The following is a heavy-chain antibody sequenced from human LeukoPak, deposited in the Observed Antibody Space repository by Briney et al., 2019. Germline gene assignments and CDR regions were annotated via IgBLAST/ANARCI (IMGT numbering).Heavy chain of an antibody. CDR2: ITRSGSNI. CDR3: ARLTTYDDTDY. V-gene: IGHV3-48*03. CDR1: QLIFSKYG. J-gene: IGHJ4*02. D-gene: IGHD3-3*01. Sequence: PGGSLRLSCTGSQLIFSKYGLNWVRQSPGKGLEWISSITRSGSNIDYADSVRGRFTISRDSAKNSLFLHMNSLRVEDTAVYYCARLTTYDDTDYWGQGTLVTVSS.